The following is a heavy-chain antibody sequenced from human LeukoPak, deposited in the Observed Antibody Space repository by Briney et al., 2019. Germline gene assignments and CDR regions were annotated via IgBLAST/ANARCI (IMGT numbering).Heavy chain of an antibody. D-gene: IGHD4-17*01. Sequence: GASVKVSCKASGGTFSSYAISWVRQAPEQGLEWMGRIIPILGIANYAQKFQGRVTITADKSTSTAYMELSSLRSEDTAVYYCASSHPYGDYPFDYWGQGTLVTVSS. CDR2: IIPILGIA. J-gene: IGHJ4*02. V-gene: IGHV1-69*04. CDR3: ASSHPYGDYPFDY. CDR1: GGTFSSYA.